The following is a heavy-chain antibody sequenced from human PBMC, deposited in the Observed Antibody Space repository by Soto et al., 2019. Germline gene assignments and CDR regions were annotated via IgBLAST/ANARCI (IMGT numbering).Heavy chain of an antibody. CDR3: ASGGGSSSRGYYFDY. J-gene: IGHJ4*02. CDR2: IIPIFGTA. D-gene: IGHD6-13*01. CDR1: GGTFSSYA. Sequence: GXSVKVSCKASGGTFSSYAISWVRQAPVQGLEWMGGIIPIFGTANYAQKFQGRVTITADESTSTAYMELSSLRSEDTAVYYCASGGGSSSRGYYFDYWGQGTLVTVSS. V-gene: IGHV1-69*13.